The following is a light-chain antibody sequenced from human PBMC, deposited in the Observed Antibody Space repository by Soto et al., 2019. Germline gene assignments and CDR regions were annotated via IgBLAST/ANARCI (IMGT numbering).Light chain of an antibody. V-gene: IGLV2-14*01. CDR2: DVS. Sequence: QSALTQPASVSGSPGQSITISCTGTSSDVGGYNYVSWYQQHPGKAPKLMIYDVSNRPSGVSNRFSGSKSGNTASLTISGLQADDEADYYCISYTSRSTYVVFGGGTKLTVL. CDR1: SSDVGGYNY. J-gene: IGLJ2*01. CDR3: ISYTSRSTYVV.